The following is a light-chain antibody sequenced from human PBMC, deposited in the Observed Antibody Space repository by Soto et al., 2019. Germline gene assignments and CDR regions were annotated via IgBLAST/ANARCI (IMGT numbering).Light chain of an antibody. CDR3: QQYNQWPPYT. CDR1: QSVSSN. V-gene: IGKV3D-15*01. CDR2: GAS. Sequence: EIVMTQSPATPSVSPGERATLSCRASQSVSSNLAWYQQKPGQAPRLLIYGASTRAAGIPARFSGSGSGTEFTLTISSLQSEDFAVYYCQQYNQWPPYTFGQGTKLEI. J-gene: IGKJ2*01.